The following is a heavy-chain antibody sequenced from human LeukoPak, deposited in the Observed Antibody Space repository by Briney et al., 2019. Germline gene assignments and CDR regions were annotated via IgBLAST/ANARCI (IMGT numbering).Heavy chain of an antibody. Sequence: PSETLSLTCTVSGYSISNGYYWGWIRQPPGKGLEWIGEINHSGSTNYNPSLKSRVIISVDTSKNEFSLKLSSVTAADTAVYYCARAGTTVTTGYFDYWGQGTLVTVSS. CDR2: INHSGST. D-gene: IGHD4-17*01. CDR3: ARAGTTVTTGYFDY. J-gene: IGHJ4*02. V-gene: IGHV4-38-2*02. CDR1: GYSISNGYY.